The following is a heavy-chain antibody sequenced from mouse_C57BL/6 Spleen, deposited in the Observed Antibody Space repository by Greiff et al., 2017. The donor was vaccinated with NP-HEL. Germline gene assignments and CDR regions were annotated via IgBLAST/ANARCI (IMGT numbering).Heavy chain of an antibody. CDR2: INPYNGGT. D-gene: IGHD1-1*01. J-gene: IGHJ2*01. V-gene: IGHV1-19*01. Sequence: EVQLKESGPVLVKPGASVKMSCKASGYTFTDYYMNWVKQSHGKSLEWIGVINPYNGGTSYNQKFKGKATLTVDKSSSTAYMELNSLTSEDSAVYYCARLSYYGSSRGVFDYWGQGTTLTVSS. CDR1: GYTFTDYY. CDR3: ARLSYYGSSRGVFDY.